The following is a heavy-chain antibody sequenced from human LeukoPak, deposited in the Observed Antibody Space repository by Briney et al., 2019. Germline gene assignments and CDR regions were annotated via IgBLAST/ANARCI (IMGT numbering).Heavy chain of an antibody. J-gene: IGHJ4*02. D-gene: IGHD1-26*01. CDR2: INPNSGGT. V-gene: IGHV1-2*02. Sequence: RASVKVSCKASGYTFTGYYMHWVRQAPGQGLEWMGWINPNSGGTNYAQKFQGRVTMTRDTSISTAYMELSRLRSDDTAVYYCARGPFWLRIVGATQAYFDYWGQGTLVTVSS. CDR1: GYTFTGYY. CDR3: ARGPFWLRIVGATQAYFDY.